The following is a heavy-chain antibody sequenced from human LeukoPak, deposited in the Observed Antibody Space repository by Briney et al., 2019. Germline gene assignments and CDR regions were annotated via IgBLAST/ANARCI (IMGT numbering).Heavy chain of an antibody. V-gene: IGHV3-11*06. CDR1: GFTFSDYY. CDR2: ISSSSSYT. D-gene: IGHD2-21*02. J-gene: IGHJ4*02. CDR3: ARVLGVTHNYFDY. Sequence: SGGSLRLSCAASGFTFSDYYMSWIRKAPGRGLEWVSYISSSSSYTNYADSVKGRFTISRDNAKNSLYLQMNSLRAEDTAVYYCARVLGVTHNYFDYWGQGTLVTVSS.